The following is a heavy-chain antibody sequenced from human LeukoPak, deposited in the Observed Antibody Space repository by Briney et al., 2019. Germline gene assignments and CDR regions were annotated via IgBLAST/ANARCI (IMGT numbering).Heavy chain of an antibody. V-gene: IGHV4-34*01. Sequence: SETLSLTCAVYGGSFSGYYWSWIRQPPGKGLEWMGEINHSGSTNYNPSLKSRVTISVDTSKNQFSLKLSSVTAADTAVYYCARAPRITIFGVVIFYFDYWGQGTLVTVSS. D-gene: IGHD3-3*01. CDR2: INHSGST. CDR1: GGSFSGYY. CDR3: ARAPRITIFGVVIFYFDY. J-gene: IGHJ4*02.